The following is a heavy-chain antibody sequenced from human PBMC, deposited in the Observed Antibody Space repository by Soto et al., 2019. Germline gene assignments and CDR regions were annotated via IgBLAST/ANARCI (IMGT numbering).Heavy chain of an antibody. CDR2: IYHSGNA. J-gene: IGHJ4*02. D-gene: IGHD3-10*01. Sequence: QVQLQESGPGLVEPSETLSLTCTVSGDSIRSGNFYWGWIRQHPGKGLEWIGFIYHSGNAYYNPSLESRDTISINTSKKQCSLKLTAPTAADRATYFCERVWVQGEVHYWGQGILVTVSS. CDR3: ERVWVQGEVHY. V-gene: IGHV4-31*03. CDR1: GDSIRSGNFY.